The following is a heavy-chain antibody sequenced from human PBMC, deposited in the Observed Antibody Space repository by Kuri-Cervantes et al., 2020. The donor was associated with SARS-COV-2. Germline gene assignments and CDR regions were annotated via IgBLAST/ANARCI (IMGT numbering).Heavy chain of an antibody. Sequence: GESLKISCAASGFTVSSNYMSWVRQAPGKGLEWVSVIYSGGSTYYADSVKGRFTISRDNSKNTLYLQMNSLRAEDTAVYYCARQYSGGLLPLNYYYGMDVWGQGTTVTVSS. CDR3: ARQYSGGLLPLNYYYGMDV. D-gene: IGHD1-26*01. CDR1: GFTVSSNY. J-gene: IGHJ6*02. CDR2: IYSGGST. V-gene: IGHV3-66*04.